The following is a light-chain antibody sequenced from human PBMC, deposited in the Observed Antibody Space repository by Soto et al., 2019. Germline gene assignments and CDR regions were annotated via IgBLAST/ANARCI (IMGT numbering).Light chain of an antibody. CDR1: QSVSRW. CDR3: QQYNDNWT. V-gene: IGKV1-5*03. CDR2: KAS. J-gene: IGKJ1*01. Sequence: DIQMTQSPFTLSASVGDRVTITCRASQSVSRWLAWYQQKPGKAPKLLIYKASTLKSGVPSRFSGSGSGTEFTLAISSLQPDDSATYYCQQYNDNWTFGQGTKVEIK.